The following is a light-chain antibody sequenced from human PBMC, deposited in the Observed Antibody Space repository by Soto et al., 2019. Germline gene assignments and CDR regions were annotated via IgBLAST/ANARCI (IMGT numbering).Light chain of an antibody. CDR2: LGS. Sequence: DIVMTQSPLSLPVTPGEPASISCRSSQSLLHSNGYNYLDWYLQKPGHSPQLLIYLGSNRASGVPDRFSGSGSGTDFTLKISRVEAEDVGVYYCMQILQTPLTFGGGTKVEIK. CDR1: QSLLHSNGYNY. J-gene: IGKJ4*01. V-gene: IGKV2-28*01. CDR3: MQILQTPLT.